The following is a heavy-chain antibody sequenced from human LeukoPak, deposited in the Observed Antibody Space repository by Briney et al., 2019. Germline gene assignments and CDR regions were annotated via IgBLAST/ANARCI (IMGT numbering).Heavy chain of an antibody. CDR2: INSDGINT. CDR1: GFTFSNYW. Sequence: GGSLRLSCAASGFTFSNYWMHWVRQAPGKGLVWVSRINSDGINTSYADSVKGRFTISRDNAKNTLNLQMNSLRAEDTAVYYCASCYNWNYEGAFDIWGQGTMVTVSS. D-gene: IGHD1-7*01. V-gene: IGHV3-74*01. CDR3: ASCYNWNYEGAFDI. J-gene: IGHJ3*02.